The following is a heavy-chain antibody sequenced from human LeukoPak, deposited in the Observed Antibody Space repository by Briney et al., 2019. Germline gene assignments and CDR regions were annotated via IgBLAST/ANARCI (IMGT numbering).Heavy chain of an antibody. Sequence: GGSLRLSCAASGFTVSSNYMNWVRQAPGKGLEWVSVIYSGGSTYYADSVKGRFTISRDNSKNTLYLQMNSLRAEDTAVYYCAKLTTPYGDPIYYFDYWGQGTLVTVSS. D-gene: IGHD4-17*01. CDR2: IYSGGST. V-gene: IGHV3-53*05. CDR3: AKLTTPYGDPIYYFDY. CDR1: GFTVSSNY. J-gene: IGHJ4*02.